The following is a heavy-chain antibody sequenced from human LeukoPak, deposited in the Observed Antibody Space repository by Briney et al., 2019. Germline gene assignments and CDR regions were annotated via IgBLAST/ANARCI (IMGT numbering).Heavy chain of an antibody. CDR3: AKERYCSSTSCYNVFDY. Sequence: GGSLRLSCAASGFTFSSYAMSWVRQAPGKGLEWVSAISGSGGSTYYADSVKGRFTISRDNSKNTLYLQMNSLRAEDTAVYYCAKERYCSSTSCYNVFDYWGQGTLVTVSS. D-gene: IGHD2-2*02. CDR2: ISGSGGST. V-gene: IGHV3-23*01. CDR1: GFTFSSYA. J-gene: IGHJ4*02.